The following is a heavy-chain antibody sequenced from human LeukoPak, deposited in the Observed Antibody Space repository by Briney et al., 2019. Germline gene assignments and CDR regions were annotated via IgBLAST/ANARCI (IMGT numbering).Heavy chain of an antibody. J-gene: IGHJ4*02. V-gene: IGHV5-51*01. CDR2: IYPGDSDT. D-gene: IGHD1-26*01. CDR1: GYSFTNYW. CDR3: ARRSGNFQADYNFDY. Sequence: HGESLKISCEGSGYSFTNYWIGWERQMPGKGLEWMGIIYPGDSDTSYRPSVQGQATISADKSISTAYLQWGSMKASDTAMYYCARRSGNFQADYNFDYWGQGTLVTVSS.